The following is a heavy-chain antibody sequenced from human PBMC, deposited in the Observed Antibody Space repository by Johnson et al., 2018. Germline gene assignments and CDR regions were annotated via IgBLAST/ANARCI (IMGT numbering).Heavy chain of an antibody. D-gene: IGHD5-18*01. CDR3: TRTGRGGMVNGMDV. Sequence: VQLQESGGGLVQPGGSLKLSCAASGFTFSGSAMPWVRQASGKGLEWVGRIRSKANSYATAYAASVKGRFTISRDDSKNTAYLQMNSLKTEDTAVYDCTRTGRGGMVNGMDVWGQGTTVTVSS. CDR1: GFTFSGSA. J-gene: IGHJ6*02. V-gene: IGHV3-73*02. CDR2: IRSKANSYAT.